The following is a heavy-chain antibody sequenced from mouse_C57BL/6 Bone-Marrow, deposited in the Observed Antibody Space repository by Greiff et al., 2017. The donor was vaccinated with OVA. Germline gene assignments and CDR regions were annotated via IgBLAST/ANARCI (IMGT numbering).Heavy chain of an antibody. CDR3: AKSPITTVPYYYAMDY. Sequence: VQLQESGPGLVQPSQSLSITCTVSGFSLTSYGVHWVRQSPGKGLEWLGVIWRGGSTDYNAAFMSRLSITKDNSKSQVFFKMNSLQADDTAIYYCAKSPITTVPYYYAMDYWGQGTSVTVSS. J-gene: IGHJ4*01. V-gene: IGHV2-5*01. CDR1: GFSLTSYG. D-gene: IGHD1-1*01. CDR2: IWRGGST.